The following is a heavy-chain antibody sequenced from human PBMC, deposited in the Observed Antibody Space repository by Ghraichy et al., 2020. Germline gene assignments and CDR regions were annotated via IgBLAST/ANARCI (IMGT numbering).Heavy chain of an antibody. D-gene: IGHD1-1*01. J-gene: IGHJ4*02. Sequence: GSLRLSCSASGFAFSVYAMHWVRQAPGKGLEYVSAISNDGATTYYADSVKGRCTISRDNPRNTLYLELSNLRGDDTALYYCVRGKDNGIDYWGQGTLVTVSS. CDR3: VRGKDNGIDY. CDR2: ISNDGATT. CDR1: GFAFSVYA. V-gene: IGHV3-64D*06.